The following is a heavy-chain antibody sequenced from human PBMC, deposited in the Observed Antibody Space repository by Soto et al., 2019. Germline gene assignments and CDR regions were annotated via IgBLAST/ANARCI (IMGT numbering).Heavy chain of an antibody. CDR1: GGSISSSGYY. D-gene: IGHD5-12*01. CDR3: ARVNRGGYDNNWFDP. Sequence: SETLSLTCTVSGGSISSSGYYWSWIRQHPGKGLEWIAYIYYIGSTYYNPSLKSRITISVDTSKNQVSLKLNSVTAADTAVYYCARVNRGGYDNNWFDPWGQGTLVTVSS. J-gene: IGHJ5*02. V-gene: IGHV4-31*03. CDR2: IYYIGST.